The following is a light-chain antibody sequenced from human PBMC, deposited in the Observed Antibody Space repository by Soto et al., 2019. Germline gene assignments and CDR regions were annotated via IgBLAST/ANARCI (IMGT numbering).Light chain of an antibody. CDR2: DAS. V-gene: IGKV1-33*01. Sequence: DIKMNLSLSSLFAYVKDRVTSTCQASQDISNYLNWYQQKSGKAPKVLIYDASNLETGVPSRFSGSGSGTDFTFTISCLQPEDIATYYCQQYDNLPLTFGGGTKVDIK. CDR1: QDISNY. CDR3: QQYDNLPLT. J-gene: IGKJ4*01.